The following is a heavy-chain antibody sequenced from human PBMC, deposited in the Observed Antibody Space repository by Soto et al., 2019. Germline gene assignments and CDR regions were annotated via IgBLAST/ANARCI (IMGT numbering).Heavy chain of an antibody. Sequence: TGGSLRLSCAASGFTFSSYSMNWVRQAPGKGLEWASSISSSKKYYADSVKGRFTISRDNSRDTLYLQMNSLRAEDTAVYYCANDAYCSGGSCYFDYWGQGTLVNVSS. CDR1: GFTFSSYS. CDR3: ANDAYCSGGSCYFDY. CDR2: ISSSKK. D-gene: IGHD2-15*01. J-gene: IGHJ4*02. V-gene: IGHV3-21*01.